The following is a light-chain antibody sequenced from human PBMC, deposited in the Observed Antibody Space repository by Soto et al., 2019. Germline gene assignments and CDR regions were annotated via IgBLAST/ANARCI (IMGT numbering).Light chain of an antibody. CDR1: QDISNY. CDR3: QQYDNLPRGT. V-gene: IGKV1-33*01. J-gene: IGKJ3*01. CDR2: DAS. Sequence: DIQMTQSPSSLSASVGDRVTITCQASQDISNYLNWYQQKPGKAPKLLIYDASNLETGVPSRFSGSGSGTDFTFTISGRQPEDIATYYCQQYDNLPRGTFVPGTKVDIK.